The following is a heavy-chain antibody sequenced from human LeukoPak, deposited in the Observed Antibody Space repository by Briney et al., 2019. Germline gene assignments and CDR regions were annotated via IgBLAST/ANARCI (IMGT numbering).Heavy chain of an antibody. CDR1: GGSISSSSYY. V-gene: IGHV4-39*07. Sequence: SETLSLTCTVSGGSISSSSYYWGWIRQPPGKGLEWIGSINYSGSTYYNPSLKSRVTISVDTSKYQFSLKLSSVTAAVTAVYYCARDLEAGYYYMDVWGKGTTVTVSS. CDR3: ARDLEAGYYYMDV. CDR2: INYSGST. J-gene: IGHJ6*03.